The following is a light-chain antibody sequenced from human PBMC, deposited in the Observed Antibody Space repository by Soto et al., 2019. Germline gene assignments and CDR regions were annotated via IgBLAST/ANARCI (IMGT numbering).Light chain of an antibody. Sequence: QSVRTQPPSASGTPGQRVTISCSGSSSNIGSNTVNWYQQLPGTAPKLLIDSNNQRPSGVPDRFSGSKSGTSASLAISGLQSEDESDYYCAAWDDSLNGVVFGGGTKVTVL. J-gene: IGLJ2*01. CDR1: SSNIGSNT. CDR3: AAWDDSLNGVV. V-gene: IGLV1-44*01. CDR2: SNN.